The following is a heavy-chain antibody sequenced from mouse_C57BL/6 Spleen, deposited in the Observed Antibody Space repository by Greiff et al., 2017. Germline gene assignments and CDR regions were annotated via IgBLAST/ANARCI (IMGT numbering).Heavy chain of an antibody. Sequence: EVQRVESGGGLVKPGGSLKLSCAASGFTFSDYGMHWVRQAPEKGLEWVAYISSGSSTIYYADTVKGRFTISRDNAKNTLFLQMTSLRSEDTAMYYCARGYGNYVPYAMDYWGQGTSVTVSS. CDR3: ARGYGNYVPYAMDY. J-gene: IGHJ4*01. CDR2: ISSGSSTI. V-gene: IGHV5-17*01. D-gene: IGHD2-1*01. CDR1: GFTFSDYG.